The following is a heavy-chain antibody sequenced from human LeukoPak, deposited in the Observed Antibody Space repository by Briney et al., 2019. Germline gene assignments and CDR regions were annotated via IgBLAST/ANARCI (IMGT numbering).Heavy chain of an antibody. V-gene: IGHV1-46*01. CDR1: GYTFTSYY. J-gene: IGHJ1*01. CDR3: AREQSDITVVAQAYFQY. Sequence: ASVKVSCKASGYTFTSYYMHWVRQAPGQGLEWMGIINPSGGSTSYAQRFQGRVTMTRDTSTSTVYMELSSLTSEDTAVYYCAREQSDITVVAQAYFQYWGQGTLVTVSS. D-gene: IGHD6-19*01. CDR2: INPSGGST.